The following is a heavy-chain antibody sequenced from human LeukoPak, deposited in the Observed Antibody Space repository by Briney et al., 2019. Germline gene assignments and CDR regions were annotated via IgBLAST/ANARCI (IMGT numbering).Heavy chain of an antibody. Sequence: GGSLRLSCAASGFTFSSYAMSWVRQAPGKGLEWVSLISGSGGSTYYADSVKGRFTISRDNSKDTLYLQMNSLRAEDTAVYYCARSSSGWYGYWGQGTLVTVSS. CDR3: ARSSSGWYGY. CDR1: GFTFSSYA. D-gene: IGHD6-19*01. V-gene: IGHV3-23*01. J-gene: IGHJ4*02. CDR2: ISGSGGST.